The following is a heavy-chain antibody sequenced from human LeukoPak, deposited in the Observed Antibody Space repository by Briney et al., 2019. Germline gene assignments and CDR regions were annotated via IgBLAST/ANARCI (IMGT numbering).Heavy chain of an antibody. J-gene: IGHJ6*03. CDR3: ARRFGKFRVPYYYYHIGV. D-gene: IGHD3-10*01. CDR1: GYIFTSCD. Sequence: ASVKVSCKASGYIFTSCDINWVRQATGQGLEGMGWMHPNSGNTGYAQKFQGRVTITRNTSISTAYMELSSLRSEDTAVYYCARRFGKFRVPYYYYHIGVCRKGNTVTVTS. CDR2: MHPNSGNT. V-gene: IGHV1-8*01.